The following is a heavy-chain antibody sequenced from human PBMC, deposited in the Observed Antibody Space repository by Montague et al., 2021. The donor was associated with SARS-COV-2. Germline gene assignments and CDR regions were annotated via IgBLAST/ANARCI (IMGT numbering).Heavy chain of an antibody. D-gene: IGHD1-1*01. CDR2: ISGSSRST. CDR3: AKTLTSRSAFDY. J-gene: IGHJ4*02. V-gene: IGHV3-23*01. CDR1: GFTFSDYA. Sequence: SLRLSCAASGFTFSDYAMAWVRQAPGKGLEWDSAISGSSRSTYSGDSVKGRFTISRDNSKNMVYLHLNNLGAEDTAIYHCAKTLTSRSAFDYWGPGTLVTVSS.